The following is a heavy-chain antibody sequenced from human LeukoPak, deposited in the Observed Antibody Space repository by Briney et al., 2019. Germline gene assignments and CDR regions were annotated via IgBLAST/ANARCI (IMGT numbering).Heavy chain of an antibody. CDR2: IKSDGSN. V-gene: IGHV3-74*01. CDR3: AKIPRSGYYSYYYHYMDV. D-gene: IGHD3-22*01. J-gene: IGHJ6*03. CDR1: GFTFSSYW. Sequence: GGSLRLSCAASGFTFSSYWMHWVRQAPGKGLVWVSRIKSDGSNYYADSVKGRFTISRDNSKNTVYLQMNSLRAEDTAVYYCAKIPRSGYYSYYYHYMDVWGKGTTVTVSS.